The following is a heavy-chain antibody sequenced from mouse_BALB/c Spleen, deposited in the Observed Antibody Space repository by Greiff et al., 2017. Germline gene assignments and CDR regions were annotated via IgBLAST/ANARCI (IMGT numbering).Heavy chain of an antibody. V-gene: IGHV5-17*02. CDR1: GFTFSSFG. CDR2: ISSGSSTI. Sequence: DVQLQESGGGLVQPGGSRKLSCAASGFTFSSFGMHWVRQAPEKGLEWVAYISSGSSTIYYADTVKGRFTISRDNPKNTLFLQMTSLRSEDTAMYYCARRAMDYWGQGTSVTVSS. CDR3: ARRAMDY. J-gene: IGHJ4*01.